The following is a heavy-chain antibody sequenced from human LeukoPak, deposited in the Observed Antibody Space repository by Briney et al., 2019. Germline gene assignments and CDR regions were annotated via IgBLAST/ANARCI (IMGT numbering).Heavy chain of an antibody. Sequence: GGSLRLSCAAPGFTFSSHALSWVRQAPGKGLEWVSSLSGSGYNTYYADSVKGRFTISRDNSKNTVYLQMNSLRAEDTAVYYCAKDPYGTRYFDYWGQGTLVTVSP. V-gene: IGHV3-23*01. D-gene: IGHD2-2*01. J-gene: IGHJ4*02. CDR3: AKDPYGTRYFDY. CDR2: LSGSGYNT. CDR1: GFTFSSHA.